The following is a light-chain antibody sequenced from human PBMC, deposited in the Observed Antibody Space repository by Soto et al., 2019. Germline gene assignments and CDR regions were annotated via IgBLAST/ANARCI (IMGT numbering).Light chain of an antibody. Sequence: EIVLTQSPGTLSLSPGERATLSCRASQSVSSSFLAWYQPRPGHAPRLLIFGASYRATGIPDRFSGSGSGTDFTLTISRLEPEAFAVYYCQHYGDSPPEYTFGPGTNVD. CDR1: QSVSSSF. CDR3: QHYGDSPPEYT. CDR2: GAS. V-gene: IGKV3-20*01. J-gene: IGKJ3*01.